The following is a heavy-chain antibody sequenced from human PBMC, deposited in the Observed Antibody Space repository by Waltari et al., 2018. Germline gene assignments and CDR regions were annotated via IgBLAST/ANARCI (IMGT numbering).Heavy chain of an antibody. CDR3: ARDPGFDDFWSGNHGGDYYGLDV. Sequence: QVQLVQSGAEVNKPGSSVQVSCKASGGTISSYGISWVRQDRGKGLEWMGGIIPIFGAVKTAQIFQDRVTITADESTSTAYMELSSLRSEDTAVYYCARDPGFDDFWSGNHGGDYYGLDVWGQGTTVTVSS. J-gene: IGHJ6*02. CDR2: IIPIFGAV. V-gene: IGHV1-69*01. CDR1: GGTISSYG. D-gene: IGHD3-3*01.